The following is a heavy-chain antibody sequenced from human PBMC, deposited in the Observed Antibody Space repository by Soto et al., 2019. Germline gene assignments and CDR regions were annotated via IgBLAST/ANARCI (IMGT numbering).Heavy chain of an antibody. Sequence: ESGGGLVQPGGSLRLSCAASGFTFSSYEMNWVRQAPGKGLEWVSYISSSGSTIYYADSVKGRFTISRDNAKNSLFLQMNSLRAEDTALYYCARGGADWNPFDYWGQGTLVTVSS. CDR2: ISSSGSTI. D-gene: IGHD1-1*01. V-gene: IGHV3-48*03. CDR3: ARGGADWNPFDY. CDR1: GFTFSSYE. J-gene: IGHJ4*02.